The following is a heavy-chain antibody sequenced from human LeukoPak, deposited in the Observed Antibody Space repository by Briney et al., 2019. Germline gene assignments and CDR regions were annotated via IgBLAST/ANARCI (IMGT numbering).Heavy chain of an antibody. CDR1: GFTFSSSS. V-gene: IGHV3-21*01. D-gene: IGHD5-18*01. J-gene: IGHJ4*02. CDR3: ASQYSYGYSPSFDY. CDR2: ISSSSSYI. Sequence: GGSLRLSCAASGFTFSSSSMNWVRQAPGKGLEWVSSISSSSSYIYYADSVKGRFTISRDNAKNSLYLQMNSLRAEDTAVYYCASQYSYGYSPSFDYWGQGTLLTVSS.